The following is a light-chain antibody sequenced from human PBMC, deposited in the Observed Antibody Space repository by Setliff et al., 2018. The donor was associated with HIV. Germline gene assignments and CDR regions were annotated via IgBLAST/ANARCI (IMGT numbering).Light chain of an antibody. V-gene: IGLV2-14*01. CDR1: SGDVGFYNF. CDR2: EVS. Sequence: QSALTQPASVSGSPGQSITISCTGTSGDVGFYNFVSWYQLHPGKAPKLIIYEVSNRPSGVPNRFSGSKSGNTASLTISGLQPEDGADYYCSSYTNSVTVVFGTGTKVTVL. CDR3: SSYTNSVTVV. J-gene: IGLJ1*01.